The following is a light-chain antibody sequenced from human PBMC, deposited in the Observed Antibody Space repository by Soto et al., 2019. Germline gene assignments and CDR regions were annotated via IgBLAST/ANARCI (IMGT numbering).Light chain of an antibody. V-gene: IGKV3D-15*01. J-gene: IGKJ4*01. CDR2: GAS. CDR3: QQYNKWPLT. Sequence: EIVMTQSPATLSVSPGERATLSCRASQSVSSNLAWYQQKPGQAPRLLIYGASTRATGIPARFSGSGSGTEFPLTISSLQSEDFAVYYCQQYNKWPLTVGGGTKEEIK. CDR1: QSVSSN.